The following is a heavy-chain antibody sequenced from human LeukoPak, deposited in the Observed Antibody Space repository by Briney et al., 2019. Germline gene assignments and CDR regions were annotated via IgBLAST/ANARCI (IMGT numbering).Heavy chain of an antibody. V-gene: IGHV3-23*01. CDR2: ISGSGDST. CDR1: GLTFSSHW. D-gene: IGHD3-22*01. CDR3: AKGHDSSGYSQTFFDY. J-gene: IGHJ4*02. Sequence: GGSLRLSCAASGLTFSSHWMHWVRQAPGKGLEWVSVISGSGDSTYYADSVEGRFTISRDNSKNTLYLQMNSLRAEDTAVYYCAKGHDSSGYSQTFFDYWGQGTLVTVSS.